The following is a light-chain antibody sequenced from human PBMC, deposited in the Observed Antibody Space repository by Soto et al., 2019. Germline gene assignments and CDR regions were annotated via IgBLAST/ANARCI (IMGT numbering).Light chain of an antibody. CDR3: AAWDDSLNGWV. V-gene: IGLV1-44*01. J-gene: IGLJ3*02. CDR1: SSNIGSNT. CDR2: SNN. Sequence: QSVLTQPPSASGTPGQRVTISCSGSSSNIGSNTVNWYQQLPATAPKLLIYSNNQRPSGVADRFSGSKSGTSASLAISGLQSEDEADYYCAAWDDSLNGWVFGGGTKVTVL.